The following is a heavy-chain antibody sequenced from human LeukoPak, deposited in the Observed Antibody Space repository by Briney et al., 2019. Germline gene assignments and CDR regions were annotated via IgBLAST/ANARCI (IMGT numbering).Heavy chain of an antibody. D-gene: IGHD3-10*01. CDR2: IIPIFGTA. J-gene: IGHJ4*02. CDR3: ARDNWELRGFDY. CDR1: GGTFSSYA. Sequence: SVKVSCKASGGTFSSYAIGWVRQAPGQGLEWMGGIIPIFGTANYAQKFQGRVTITTDESTSTAYMELSSLRSEDTAVYYCARDNWELRGFDYWGQGTLVTVSS. V-gene: IGHV1-69*05.